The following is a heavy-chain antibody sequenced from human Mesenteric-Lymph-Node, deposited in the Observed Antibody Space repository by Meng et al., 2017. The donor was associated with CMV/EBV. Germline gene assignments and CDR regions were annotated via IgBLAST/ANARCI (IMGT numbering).Heavy chain of an antibody. CDR1: GGSCSSYA. D-gene: IGHD6-6*01. V-gene: IGHV1-69*05. Sequence: KASGGSCSSYAISWVRQAPGQGLEWMGVIMHIIATVNYAQKFQGRVTITTDESTSTAYMELSSLRYEDTAVYYCARDPRPRSNWFDPWGQGTLVTVSS. CDR2: IMHIIATV. CDR3: ARDPRPRSNWFDP. J-gene: IGHJ5*02.